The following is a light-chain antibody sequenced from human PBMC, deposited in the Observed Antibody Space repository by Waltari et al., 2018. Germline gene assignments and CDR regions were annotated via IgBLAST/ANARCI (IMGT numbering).Light chain of an antibody. CDR3: AAWDDSLSGGL. V-gene: IGLV1-47*01. Sequence: QSVLTQPPSASGTPGQRATISCSGGSSNIGTNYVSWYQQLPGTAPKLLIYKNKQRPSGVPDRFSASRSGSSASLAISGLRSEDEADYYCAAWDDSLSGGLFGGGTKLTVL. CDR1: SSNIGTNY. CDR2: KNK. J-gene: IGLJ3*02.